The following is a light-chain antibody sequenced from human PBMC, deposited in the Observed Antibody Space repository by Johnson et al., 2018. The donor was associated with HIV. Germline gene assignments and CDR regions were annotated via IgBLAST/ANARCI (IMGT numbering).Light chain of an antibody. Sequence: QSVLTQPPSVSAAPGQKVTISCSGSSSNIGNNYVSWYQQLPGTAPKLLIYENTKRPSGIPDRFSGSKSCTSATLGITGLQTGDEADYYCGTWDSSLSVYVFGTGTKVTVL. CDR2: ENT. CDR3: GTWDSSLSVYV. CDR1: SSNIGNNY. V-gene: IGLV1-51*02. J-gene: IGLJ1*01.